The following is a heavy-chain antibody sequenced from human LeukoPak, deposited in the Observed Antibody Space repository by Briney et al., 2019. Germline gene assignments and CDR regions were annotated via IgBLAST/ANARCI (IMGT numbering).Heavy chain of an antibody. V-gene: IGHV1-2*02. CDR1: GYTFTGYY. D-gene: IGHD5-12*01. J-gene: IGHJ4*02. CDR2: INPNSGGT. Sequence: GESLKISCKASGYTFTGYYMHWVRQAPGQGLEWMGWINPNSGGTNYAQKFQGRVTMTRDTSISTAYMELSRLRSDDTAVYYCARDVSGYSGYDLDYWGQGTLVTVSS. CDR3: ARDVSGYSGYDLDY.